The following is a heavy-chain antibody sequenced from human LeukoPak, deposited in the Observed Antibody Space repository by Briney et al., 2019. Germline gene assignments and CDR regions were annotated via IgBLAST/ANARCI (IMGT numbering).Heavy chain of an antibody. CDR3: ARGPRYFDWFRPYYGMDV. CDR1: GGSVSSGSYY. J-gene: IGHJ6*02. D-gene: IGHD3-9*01. CDR2: IYYSGST. V-gene: IGHV4-61*01. Sequence: SETLSLTCTVSGGSVSSGSYYWSWIRQPPGKGLEWIGYIYYSGSTNYNPSLKSRVTISVDTSKNQFSLKLSSVTAADTAVYYCARGPRYFDWFRPYYGMDVWGQGTTVTVSS.